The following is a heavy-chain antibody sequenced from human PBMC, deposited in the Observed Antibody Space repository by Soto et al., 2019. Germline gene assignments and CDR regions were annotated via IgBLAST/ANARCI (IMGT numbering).Heavy chain of an antibody. CDR1: VFTFSNYA. CDR3: AKDPDTFQYSSGWSPYMDV. V-gene: IGHV3-23*01. CDR2: ISDSGDNT. Sequence: WCRRLSCAASVFTFSNYAMNWVRQAPGKGLEWVSGISDSGDNTFYADSVRGRFTVSRDNSKNTLYLQMDSLRAEDTAVFYCAKDPDTFQYSSGWSPYMDVWGQGTTVTVSS. J-gene: IGHJ6*02. D-gene: IGHD6-19*01.